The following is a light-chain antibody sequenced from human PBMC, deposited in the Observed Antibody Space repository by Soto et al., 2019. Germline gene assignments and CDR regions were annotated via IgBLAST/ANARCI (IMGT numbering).Light chain of an antibody. CDR2: EVS. J-gene: IGLJ3*02. V-gene: IGLV2-14*01. Sequence: QSALTQPASVSGSPGQSITISCTGTSSDIGRYNYVSWYQQRPGKAPKLMIYEVSNRPSGVSNRFSGSKSGNTASLTVSGLQAEDEADYYCSSYTTSSTLWVFGGGTKLTVL. CDR3: SSYTTSSTLWV. CDR1: SSDIGRYNY.